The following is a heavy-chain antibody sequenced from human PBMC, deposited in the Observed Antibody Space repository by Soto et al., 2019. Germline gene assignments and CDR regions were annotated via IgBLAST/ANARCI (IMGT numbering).Heavy chain of an antibody. CDR1: GFTFSSYA. J-gene: IGHJ4*02. V-gene: IGHV3-30-3*01. Sequence: QVQLVESGGGVVQPGRSLRLSCAASGFTFSSYAMHWVRQAPGKGLEWVAVISYDGSNKYYADSVKGRFTISRDNSKNTLYLQMNSLRAEDTAVYYFASPPPRNSALSYWGQGTLVTVSS. CDR2: ISYDGSNK. D-gene: IGHD2-15*01. CDR3: ASPPPRNSALSY.